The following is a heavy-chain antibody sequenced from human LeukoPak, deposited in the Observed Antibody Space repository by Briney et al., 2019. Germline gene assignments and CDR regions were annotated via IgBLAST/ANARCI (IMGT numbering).Heavy chain of an antibody. CDR2: IIPIFGTA. V-gene: IGHV1-69*13. CDR1: GGTFSSYA. Sequence: ASVKVSCKASGGTFSSYAISWVRQAPGQGLEWMGGIIPIFGTANYAQKFQGRVTITADESTSTAYMELSSLRSEDTAVYYCAREAKRAHDAFDIWGQGTMVTVSS. D-gene: IGHD6-25*01. J-gene: IGHJ3*02. CDR3: AREAKRAHDAFDI.